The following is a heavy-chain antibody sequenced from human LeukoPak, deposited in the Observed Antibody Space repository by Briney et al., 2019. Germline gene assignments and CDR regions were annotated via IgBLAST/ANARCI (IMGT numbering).Heavy chain of an antibody. D-gene: IGHD3-22*01. CDR3: ARGQLFQTMIVVADDAFDI. V-gene: IGHV4-59*01. Sequence: SETLSLTCTVSGGFISSYYWSWIRQRPGKGLEWIGYVYYSGSTNYNPSLKSRVTISVDTSKNQFSLKLSSVTAADTAVYYCARGQLFQTMIVVADDAFDIWGQGTMVTVSS. J-gene: IGHJ3*02. CDR2: VYYSGST. CDR1: GGFISSYY.